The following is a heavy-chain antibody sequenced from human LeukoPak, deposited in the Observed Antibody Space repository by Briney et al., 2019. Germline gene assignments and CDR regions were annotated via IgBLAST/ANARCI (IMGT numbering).Heavy chain of an antibody. V-gene: IGHV3-73*01. D-gene: IGHD6-6*01. CDR1: GFTFSASA. CDR2: IRSKANNYAT. CDR3: ARDSSSEGPLDY. J-gene: IGHJ4*02. Sequence: PGGSLKLSCAASGFTFSASAVHWVRQASGKGLEWLGRIRSKANNYATAYTDPLKGRFTVSRDDSKNTAYLQMNSLKTEDSAVYFCARDSSSEGPLDYWGQGTLVTVSS.